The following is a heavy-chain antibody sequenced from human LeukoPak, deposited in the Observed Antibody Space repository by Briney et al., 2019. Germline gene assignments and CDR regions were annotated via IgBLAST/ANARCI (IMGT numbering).Heavy chain of an antibody. CDR1: GFTFSSYE. Sequence: PWGSLRLSCAASGFTFSSYEMNWVRQAPGKGLECVSYISSSGSTIYYADSVKGRFTISRDNAKNSLYLQMNSLRAEDTAVYYCAGHYGSGSYYTGYMDVWGKGTTVTISS. CDR2: ISSSGSTI. CDR3: AGHYGSGSYYTGYMDV. D-gene: IGHD3-10*01. V-gene: IGHV3-48*03. J-gene: IGHJ6*03.